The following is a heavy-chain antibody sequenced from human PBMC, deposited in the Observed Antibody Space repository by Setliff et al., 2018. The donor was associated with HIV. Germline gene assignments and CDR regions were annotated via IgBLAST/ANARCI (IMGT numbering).Heavy chain of an antibody. CDR1: GFTFSSYA. Sequence: LRLSCAASGFTFSSYAMHWVRQAPGKGLEWVAVISFDGSNKYYADSVTGRFTISRDNSKNTLYLQMNRLKTEDTAVYYCAKNPKYISGWFQYYFDYWGQGALVTVSS. J-gene: IGHJ4*02. CDR2: ISFDGSNK. CDR3: AKNPKYISGWFQYYFDY. V-gene: IGHV3-30*16. D-gene: IGHD6-19*01.